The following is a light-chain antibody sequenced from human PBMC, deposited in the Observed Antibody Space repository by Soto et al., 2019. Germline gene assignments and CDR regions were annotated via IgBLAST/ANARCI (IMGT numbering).Light chain of an antibody. J-gene: IGKJ5*01. CDR3: QQANSFPLT. V-gene: IGKV1-12*01. CDR1: QGMSRW. CDR2: GAS. Sequence: DIQMTQSPSFVSASVGDRVTITCRASQGMSRWLAWYQQSPGKAPELLIYGASSLQSGVTSRFSGSGSGTXXXXXXXXXXPEDFATYYCQQANSFPLTFGQGPRLEIK.